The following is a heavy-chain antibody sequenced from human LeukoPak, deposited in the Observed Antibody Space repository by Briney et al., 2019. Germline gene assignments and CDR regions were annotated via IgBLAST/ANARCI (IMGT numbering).Heavy chain of an antibody. CDR3: ARDGGGLYYYYYMDV. Sequence: SETLSLTCTVSGGSIYSSTYYWGWIRQPPGKGLEWIGSIYYSGSTYYNPSLKSRVTISVAASKNQFSLKLSSVTAADTAVYYCARDGGGLYYYYYMDVWGEGTTVTVSS. CDR2: IYYSGST. J-gene: IGHJ6*03. V-gene: IGHV4-39*07. D-gene: IGHD2-15*01. CDR1: GGSIYSSTYY.